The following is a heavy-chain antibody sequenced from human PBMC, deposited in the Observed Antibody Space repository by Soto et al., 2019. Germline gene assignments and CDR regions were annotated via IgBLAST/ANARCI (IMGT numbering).Heavy chain of an antibody. D-gene: IGHD2-21*02. V-gene: IGHV2-5*02. J-gene: IGHJ6*02. CDR1: AFSLSTGGVG. CDR2: IYWDDDK. CDR3: IQSRCGGDCLQSYASYYNYGMDV. Sequence: QITLKESGPTLVKPTQTLTLTCTFSAFSLSTGGVGVGWIRQPPGKALEWLALIYWDDDKRYSPSLRSRLTIPKDTSNNQVVLTTTNMDPVDTATYYCIQSRCGGDCLQSYASYYNYGMDVWGQGTTVTVSS.